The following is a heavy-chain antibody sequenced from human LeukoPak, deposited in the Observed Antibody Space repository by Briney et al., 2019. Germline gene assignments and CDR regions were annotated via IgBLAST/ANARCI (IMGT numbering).Heavy chain of an antibody. J-gene: IGHJ3*02. D-gene: IGHD6-6*01. CDR3: ARTSIAARRANAFDI. V-gene: IGHV4-30-2*01. CDR2: IYHSGST. CDR1: GGSISSGGYS. Sequence: PSETLSLTCAVSGGSISSGGYSWSWIRQPPGKGLEWIGYIYHSGSTYYNPSLKSRVTILVDRSKNQFSLKLSSVTAADTAVYYCARTSIAARRANAFDIWGQGTMVTVSS.